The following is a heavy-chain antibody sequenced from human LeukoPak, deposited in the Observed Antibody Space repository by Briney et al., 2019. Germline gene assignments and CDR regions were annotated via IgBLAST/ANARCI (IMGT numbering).Heavy chain of an antibody. CDR1: GFTFSDYY. CDR3: AGSPTDYPYYYYMDV. D-gene: IGHD4-11*01. J-gene: IGHJ6*03. Sequence: PGGSLRLSCAASGFTFSDYYMSWIRQAPGKGLEWVSYISSSGSTIYYADSVKGRFTISRDNAKNSLYLQMNSLRAEDTAVYYCAGSPTDYPYYYYMDVWGKGTTVTVSS. CDR2: ISSSGSTI. V-gene: IGHV3-11*04.